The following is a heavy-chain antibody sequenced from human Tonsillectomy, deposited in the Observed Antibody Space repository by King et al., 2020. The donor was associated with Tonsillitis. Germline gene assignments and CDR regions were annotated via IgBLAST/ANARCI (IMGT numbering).Heavy chain of an antibody. Sequence: VQLVESGGGVVRPGGSLRLSCAASGFTFGDYGMSWVRQAPGKGLEWVSAINWNGGYTNYADSVKGRFIISRDNAKNSLYLQMNSLRAEDTASYYCARGGGGDLLFDYWGQGTLVTVSS. V-gene: IGHV3-20*04. D-gene: IGHD4-17*01. J-gene: IGHJ4*02. CDR2: INWNGGYT. CDR1: GFTFGDYG. CDR3: ARGGGGDLLFDY.